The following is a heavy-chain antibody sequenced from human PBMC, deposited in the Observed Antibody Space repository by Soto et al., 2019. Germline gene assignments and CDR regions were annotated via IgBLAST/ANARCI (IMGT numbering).Heavy chain of an antibody. D-gene: IGHD6-13*01. CDR2: INAGNGNT. CDR3: ARRGGSSWFDY. J-gene: IGHJ4*02. V-gene: IGHV1-3*01. CDR1: GYTFTSYA. Sequence: QVQLVQSGAEVKKPGASVKVSCKASGYTFTSYAMHWVRQAPGQRLEWMGWINAGNGNTKYSQKFQGRVTITRDTSASTAYMELSSLRSEDTAVYYCARRGGSSWFDYWGQGTLVTVSS.